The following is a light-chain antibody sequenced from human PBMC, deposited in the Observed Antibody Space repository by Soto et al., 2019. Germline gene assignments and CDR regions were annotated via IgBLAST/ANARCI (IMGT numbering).Light chain of an antibody. CDR3: SSYTTTSTVV. CDR2: EVS. CDR1: SSDIGGHNY. J-gene: IGLJ3*02. Sequence: QSALTQPASVSGSPGQSITVSCTGTSSDIGGHNYVSWYQQHPGKVPKLIIYEVSNRPSGVSNRFSGSKSGNTACLTVSGLQAEDEADYYCSSYTTTSTVVFGGGTKLTVL. V-gene: IGLV2-14*01.